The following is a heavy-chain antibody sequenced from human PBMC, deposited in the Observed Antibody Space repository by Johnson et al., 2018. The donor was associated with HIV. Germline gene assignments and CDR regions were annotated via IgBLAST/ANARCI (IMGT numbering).Heavy chain of an antibody. CDR1: GFTFDDYA. CDR3: AKPGVLGGAFDI. Sequence: VQLVESGGGLVQPGRSLRLSCAASGFTFDDYAMHWVRQAPGKGLEWVSGISWNSGSIGYADSVKGRFTISRDNAKNSLYLQMNSLRAEDTAVYYCAKPGVLGGAFDIWGQGTMVTVSS. D-gene: IGHD2-8*02. CDR2: ISWNSGSI. J-gene: IGHJ3*02. V-gene: IGHV3-9*01.